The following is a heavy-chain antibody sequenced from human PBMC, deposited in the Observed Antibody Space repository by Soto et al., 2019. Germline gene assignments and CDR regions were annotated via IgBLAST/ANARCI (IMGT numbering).Heavy chain of an antibody. CDR3: ARQHPLDSRVWYT. J-gene: IGHJ4*02. Sequence: GESLKISCKVSGDSFTGFWIGWVRQMPGKGLEWLGSIYPRDSDTRYSPSFQGQVTISADKSLSTAYLQWNSLQASDTAIYYCARQHPLDSRVWYTWGQGTLVTLSS. V-gene: IGHV5-51*01. D-gene: IGHD6-19*01. CDR2: IYPRDSDT. CDR1: GDSFTGFW.